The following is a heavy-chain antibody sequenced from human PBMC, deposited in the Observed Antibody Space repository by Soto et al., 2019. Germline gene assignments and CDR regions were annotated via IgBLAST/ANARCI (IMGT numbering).Heavy chain of an antibody. D-gene: IGHD2-15*01. J-gene: IGHJ3*02. CDR1: GYTFTSYG. CDR3: ATVVAATSAGAFDI. V-gene: IGHV1-69*04. CDR2: IIPILGIA. Sequence: SVKVSCKASGYTFTSYGISWVRQAPGQGLEWMGRIIPILGIANYAQKFQGRVTITADKSTSTAYMELSSLRSEDTAVYYCATVVAATSAGAFDIWGQGTMVTVSS.